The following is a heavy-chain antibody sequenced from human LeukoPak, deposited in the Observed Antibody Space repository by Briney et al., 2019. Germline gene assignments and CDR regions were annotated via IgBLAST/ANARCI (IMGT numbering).Heavy chain of an antibody. CDR2: IYTSGST. Sequence: PSETLSLTCTVSGGSISSGSYYWSWIQQPAGKGLEWIGRIYTSGSTNYNPSLKSRVTMSVDTSKNQFSLKLSSVTAADTAVYYCASARSGSYWFDPWGQGTLVTVSS. J-gene: IGHJ5*02. D-gene: IGHD1-26*01. CDR1: GGSISSGSYY. CDR3: ASARSGSYWFDP. V-gene: IGHV4-61*02.